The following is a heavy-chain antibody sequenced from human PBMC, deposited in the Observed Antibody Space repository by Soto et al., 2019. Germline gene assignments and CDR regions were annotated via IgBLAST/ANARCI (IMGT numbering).Heavy chain of an antibody. Sequence: ASVKVSCKASGYTFARYGFSWVRQAPGQGLEWMAWTSADNGDTNYAQKLQGRVTLTTDTSTGTAYMELRSLRSDDTAVYYCARDERGTCTSASCYYFDYWGQGTLVTVSS. V-gene: IGHV1-18*04. CDR1: GYTFARYG. CDR2: TSADNGDT. D-gene: IGHD2-2*01. CDR3: ARDERGTCTSASCYYFDY. J-gene: IGHJ4*02.